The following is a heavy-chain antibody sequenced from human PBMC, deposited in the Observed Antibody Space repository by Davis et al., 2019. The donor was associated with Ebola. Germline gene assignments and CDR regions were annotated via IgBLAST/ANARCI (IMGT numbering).Heavy chain of an antibody. D-gene: IGHD3-10*01. Sequence: SETLSLTCTVSGGSVSSGRCHWSWIRQPPGKGLEWIGYISYSGSTNYNPSLNSRVTISVDTSKNQFSLKLNSVTAADTAVYYCARGRSYYYGSGTYWSYWGQGTLVTVSS. J-gene: IGHJ4*02. CDR2: ISYSGST. V-gene: IGHV4-61*01. CDR1: GGSVSSGRCH. CDR3: ARGRSYYYGSGTYWSY.